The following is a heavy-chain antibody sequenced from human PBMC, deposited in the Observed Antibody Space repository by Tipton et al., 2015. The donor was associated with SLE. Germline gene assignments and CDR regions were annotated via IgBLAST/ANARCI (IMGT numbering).Heavy chain of an antibody. V-gene: IGHV4-39*07. D-gene: IGHD3-10*01. Sequence: TLSLTCTVSGGSISSSGFYWGWIRQPPGKGLEWIGSIYYSGSTYYNPSLKSRVTISVDTSKNQFSLKLSSVTAADTAVYYCARDLDYYGSGSYSRWSQGTLVTVSS. CDR3: ARDLDYYGSGSYSR. J-gene: IGHJ4*02. CDR1: GGSISSSGFY. CDR2: IYYSGST.